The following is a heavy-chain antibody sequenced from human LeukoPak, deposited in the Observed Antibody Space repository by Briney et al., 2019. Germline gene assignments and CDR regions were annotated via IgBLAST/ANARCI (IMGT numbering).Heavy chain of an antibody. CDR3: ARDAPLRYCSSTSCYTGARFDP. D-gene: IGHD2-2*02. V-gene: IGHV3-33*01. CDR1: GFTFSSYG. CDR2: IWYDGSNK. J-gene: IGHJ5*02. Sequence: GGSLRLSCAASGFTFSSYGMHWVRQAPGKGLEWVAVIWYDGSNKYYADSVKGRFTISRYNSKNTLFLQMNSLRAEATAVYYCARDAPLRYCSSTSCYTGARFDPWGQGTLVTVSS.